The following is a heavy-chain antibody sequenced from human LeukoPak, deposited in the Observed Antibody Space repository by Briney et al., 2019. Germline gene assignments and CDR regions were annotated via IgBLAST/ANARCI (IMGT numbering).Heavy chain of an antibody. D-gene: IGHD2-15*01. CDR1: GYTFTSYY. Sequence: ASVKVSCKASGYTFTSYYMNWVRQAPGQGLEWLGIINRSGGSTSYAQKVEGRVTMTRDMSASTVYMQLSSLRSEDTAVYYCAREGRVVVVAAAYYSFDYWGQGTLVTVSS. CDR3: AREGRVVVVAAAYYSFDY. V-gene: IGHV1-46*01. J-gene: IGHJ4*02. CDR2: INRSGGST.